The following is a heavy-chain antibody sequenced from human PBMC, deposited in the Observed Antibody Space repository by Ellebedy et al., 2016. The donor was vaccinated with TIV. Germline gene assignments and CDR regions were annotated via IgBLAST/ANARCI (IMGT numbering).Heavy chain of an antibody. V-gene: IGHV3-48*01. CDR3: ARDYRQGLAQGDAVDV. Sequence: PGGSLRLSCAASGFTFSLYSMNWVRQAPGKGLEWISYISSGSSFIYYADSVKGRFTITRDNDKNLLYLQMSSLRAEDTAVYYCARDYRQGLAQGDAVDVWGQGTTVTVSS. D-gene: IGHD6-19*01. J-gene: IGHJ6*02. CDR2: ISSGSSFI. CDR1: GFTFSLYS.